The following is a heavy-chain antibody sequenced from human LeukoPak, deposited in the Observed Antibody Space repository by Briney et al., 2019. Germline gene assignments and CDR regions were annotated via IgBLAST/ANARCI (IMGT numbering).Heavy chain of an antibody. J-gene: IGHJ4*02. CDR3: ARMSEHYYDSSGLTGYFDY. CDR2: ISPGDTDT. V-gene: IGHV5-51*04. D-gene: IGHD3-22*01. Sequence: GASQKISYEASEYILTNYLIGWVRQMPGKRLGMMRIISPGDTDTRYSRSFQGQVTISADKPISTAYLQWSSLKASDTAMYYCARMSEHYYDSSGLTGYFDYWGQGTLVTVS. CDR1: EYILTNYL.